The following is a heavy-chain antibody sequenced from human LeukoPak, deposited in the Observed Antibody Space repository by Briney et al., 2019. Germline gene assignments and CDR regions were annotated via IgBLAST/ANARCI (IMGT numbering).Heavy chain of an antibody. Sequence: GGSLRHSCGASGLTLRDYHMSWLPQAPGKGLEWVSYISSRRSTIYYVDSVKGRFPISRDQAKNSLYLQTDSRRPGGTVVYYCARGSHYYDSCGPQSYWGKGTLVTVSS. CDR1: GLTLRDYH. D-gene: IGHD3-22*01. J-gene: IGHJ4*02. CDR2: ISSRRSTI. CDR3: ARGSHYYDSCGPQSY. V-gene: IGHV3-11*01.